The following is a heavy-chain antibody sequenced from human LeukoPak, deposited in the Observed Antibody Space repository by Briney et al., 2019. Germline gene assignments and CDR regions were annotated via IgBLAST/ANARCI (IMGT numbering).Heavy chain of an antibody. CDR1: GFTFSIYG. Sequence: GGSLRLSCAASGFTFSIYGMSWVRQAPGRGLEWVSAMSGSGGSTYYADSVKGRFTISRDNSKNTLYLQMNSLRAEDTAVYYCAKAVIYGDYFDYWGQGTLVTVSS. D-gene: IGHD4-17*01. V-gene: IGHV3-23*01. J-gene: IGHJ4*02. CDR3: AKAVIYGDYFDY. CDR2: MSGSGGST.